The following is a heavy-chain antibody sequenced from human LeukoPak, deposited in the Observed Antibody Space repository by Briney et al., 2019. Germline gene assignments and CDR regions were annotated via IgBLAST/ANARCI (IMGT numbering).Heavy chain of an antibody. CDR2: IYTSGST. Sequence: PSETLSLTCTVSGDSISTYYWSWIRQPAGKGLEWIGRIYTSGSTNYNPSLKSRVTMSVDTSKSQFSLKLSSVTAADTAVYYCARTPYCTNGICYQRNYFDYWGQGNLVTVSS. CDR3: ARTPYCTNGICYQRNYFDY. V-gene: IGHV4-4*07. D-gene: IGHD2-8*01. J-gene: IGHJ4*02. CDR1: GDSISTYY.